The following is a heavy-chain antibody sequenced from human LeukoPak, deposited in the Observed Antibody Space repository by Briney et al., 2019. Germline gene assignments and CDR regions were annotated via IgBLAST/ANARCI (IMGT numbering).Heavy chain of an antibody. D-gene: IGHD3-22*01. Sequence: SETLSLTCAVYGGSFSGYYWSWIRQPPGKGLEWIGEINHSGSTNYNPSLKSRVTISVDTSKNQFSLKLSSVTAADTAVYYCARRTYYYDSSGHSSSSYSLKYYFDYWGQGTLVTVSS. CDR1: GGSFSGYY. CDR2: INHSGST. V-gene: IGHV4-34*01. CDR3: ARRTYYYDSSGHSSSSYSLKYYFDY. J-gene: IGHJ4*02.